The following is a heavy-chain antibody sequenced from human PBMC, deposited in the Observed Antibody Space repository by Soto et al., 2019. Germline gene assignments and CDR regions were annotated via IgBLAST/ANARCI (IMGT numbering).Heavy chain of an antibody. D-gene: IGHD3-22*01. CDR2: VSYDGSNK. V-gene: IGHV3-30-3*01. CDR3: ERGGGRYYYDSSGVQSGL. Sequence: QVQLVESGGGVVQPGRSLRLSCAASGFTFSSYAMHWVRQAPGKGLEWVAVVSYDGSNKYYADSVKGRFTISRDNSKNTLYLQRNSLRAEDTAVDYCERGGGRYYYDSSGVQSGLWGQGTLVTVSS. CDR1: GFTFSSYA. J-gene: IGHJ4*02.